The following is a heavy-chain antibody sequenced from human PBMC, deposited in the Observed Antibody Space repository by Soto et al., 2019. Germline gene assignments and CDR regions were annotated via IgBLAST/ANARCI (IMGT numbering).Heavy chain of an antibody. CDR3: ARDRYYDFWSGYYYGMDV. CDR1: GFTFSSYA. V-gene: IGHV3-30-3*01. J-gene: IGHJ6*02. Sequence: LRLSCAASGFTFSSYAMHWVRQAPGKGLEWVAVISYDGSNKYYADSVKGRFTISRDNSKNTLYLQMNSLRAEDTAVYYCARDRYYDFWSGYYYGMDVWGQGTTVTVSS. D-gene: IGHD3-3*01. CDR2: ISYDGSNK.